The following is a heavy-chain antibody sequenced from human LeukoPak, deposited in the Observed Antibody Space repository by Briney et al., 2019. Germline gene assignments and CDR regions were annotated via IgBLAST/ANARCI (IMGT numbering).Heavy chain of an antibody. V-gene: IGHV3-74*01. D-gene: IGHD3-16*02. Sequence: GGSLRLSCAASGFNFSPYWMNWVRQAPGTGLVWVSRINSDGSITTYADSVKGRFTISRDNAKNTLYLQMNSLRAEDTAVYYCARVSTFRGTIGPLLDYWGQGALVTVSS. CDR3: ARVSTFRGTIGPLLDY. J-gene: IGHJ4*02. CDR1: GFNFSPYW. CDR2: INSDGSIT.